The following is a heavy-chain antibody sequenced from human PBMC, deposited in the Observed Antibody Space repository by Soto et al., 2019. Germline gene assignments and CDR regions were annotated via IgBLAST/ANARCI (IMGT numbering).Heavy chain of an antibody. V-gene: IGHV3-30*18. Sequence: QVQLVQSGGGVVQPGGSLRLSCEASGFSFSNSAMHWVRQAPGKGLEWVAVISSDGIKIYFGDSVKGRLTISRDNSKNTLYLQMNSLRPEDTAVYYCAKDSYDILASFYPNWFDPWGQGTLVSVSS. CDR1: GFSFSNSA. D-gene: IGHD3-9*01. CDR2: ISSDGIKI. J-gene: IGHJ5*02. CDR3: AKDSYDILASFYPNWFDP.